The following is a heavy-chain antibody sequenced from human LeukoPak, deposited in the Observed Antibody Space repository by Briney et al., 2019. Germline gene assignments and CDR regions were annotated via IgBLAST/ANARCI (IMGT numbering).Heavy chain of an antibody. CDR1: GFTFSTYA. D-gene: IGHD3-9*01. J-gene: IGHJ3*02. V-gene: IGHV3-23*01. Sequence: GGSLRLSCAASGFTFSTYAMSWVRQAPGKGLEWVSAISGSGGSTYYADSVKGRFTISRDNSKNTLYLQMNSLRAEDTAVYYCAKSAPYYDILTGYYIHDAFDIWGQGTMVTVSS. CDR3: AKSAPYYDILTGYYIHDAFDI. CDR2: ISGSGGST.